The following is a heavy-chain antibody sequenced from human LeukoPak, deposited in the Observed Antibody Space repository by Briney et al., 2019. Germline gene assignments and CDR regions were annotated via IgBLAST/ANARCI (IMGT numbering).Heavy chain of an antibody. V-gene: IGHV3-53*01. J-gene: IGHJ4*02. CDR3: ARSLRGYSYVLDY. Sequence: GGSLRLSCAVSGFTVSSNYMSWVRQAPGKGLEWVSVIYSDGSTYYAGSVKGRFTISRDISKNTLYLQMNSLRVEDTAVYYCARSLRGYSYVLDYWGQGALVTVSS. CDR2: IYSDGST. D-gene: IGHD5-12*01. CDR1: GFTVSSNY.